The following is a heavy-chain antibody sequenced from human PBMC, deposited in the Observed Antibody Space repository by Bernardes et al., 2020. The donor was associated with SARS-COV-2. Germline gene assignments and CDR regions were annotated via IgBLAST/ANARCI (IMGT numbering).Heavy chain of an antibody. CDR1: GFTFGSYA. CDR2: ISDDYGPNK. D-gene: IGHD3-10*01. J-gene: IGHJ4*02. CDR3: ARWDGSGTKYFGY. V-gene: IGHV3-33*08. Sequence: GGSLRPSCAASGFTFGSYAMNWVRQAPGKGLEWVAAISDDYGPNKYYADCVKGRFTISRDNSKNTLYLQMNSLRAEDTAVYYCARWDGSGTKYFGYWGQGTLVTVSS.